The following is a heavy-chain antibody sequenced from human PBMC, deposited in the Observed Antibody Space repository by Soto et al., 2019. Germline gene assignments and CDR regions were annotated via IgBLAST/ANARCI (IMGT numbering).Heavy chain of an antibody. D-gene: IGHD2-21*02. CDR1: GGRFIYNA. CDR2: IIPVFRTP. J-gene: IGHJ6*02. Sequence: QVQLVQSGAEVRKPGSSVKVSCKSSGGRFIYNAMHWVRLAPGQGLEWMGAIIPVFRTPRYAQKFQGRLTITAADSTADDATSAAYMELSSLTSEDTAVYFCAKSRAYHDFDSTFYNEMDVWGQGTTVIVSS. CDR3: AKSRAYHDFDSTFYNEMDV. V-gene: IGHV1-69*01.